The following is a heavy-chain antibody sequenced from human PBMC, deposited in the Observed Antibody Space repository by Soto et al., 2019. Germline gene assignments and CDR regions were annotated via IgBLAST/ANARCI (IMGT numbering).Heavy chain of an antibody. V-gene: IGHV4-59*12. CDR2: IYHSGTT. CDR1: GGSISPFY. CDR3: ARYASLFDH. Sequence: QVQLQESGPGLVKPSETLSLICTVSGGSISPFYWSWIRQSPGNGLEWIGSIYHSGTTNYNPSLKSRVTMAVDTSKNQFSLQLSSVAAADTAVHYCARYASLFDHWGQGILVTVSS. J-gene: IGHJ4*02.